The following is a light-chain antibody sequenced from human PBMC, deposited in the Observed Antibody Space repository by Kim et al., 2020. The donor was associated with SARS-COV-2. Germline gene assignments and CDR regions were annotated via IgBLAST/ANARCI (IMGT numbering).Light chain of an antibody. Sequence: DIQMTQSPSSLSASVGDRVTITCQASQDISNYLNWYQQKPGKAPKLLIYAASNLEPGVPSRFSGSGSGTDFTFTISSLQPEDIATYYCQQYDNLPPYTFGQGTKLEI. CDR3: QQYDNLPPYT. J-gene: IGKJ2*01. CDR2: AAS. CDR1: QDISNY. V-gene: IGKV1-33*01.